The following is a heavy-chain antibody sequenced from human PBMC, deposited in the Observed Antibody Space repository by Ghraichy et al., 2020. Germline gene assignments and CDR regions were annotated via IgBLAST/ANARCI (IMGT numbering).Heavy chain of an antibody. V-gene: IGHV3-30-3*01. D-gene: IGHD2-15*01. J-gene: IGHJ6*02. CDR2: ISYDGSNK. Sequence: GSLRLSCAASGFTFSSYAMHWVRQAPGKGLEWVAVISYDGSNKYYADSVKGRFTISRDNSKNTLYLQMNSLRAEDTAVYYCARDLLAATNSYYYYYGMDVWGQGTTVTVSS. CDR1: GFTFSSYA. CDR3: ARDLLAATNSYYYYYGMDV.